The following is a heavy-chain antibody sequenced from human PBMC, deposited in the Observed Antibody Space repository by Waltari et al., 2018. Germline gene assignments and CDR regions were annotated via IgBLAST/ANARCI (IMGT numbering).Heavy chain of an antibody. D-gene: IGHD1-26*01. J-gene: IGHJ5*01. CDR3: AKWGGSYWLSPPLSDS. V-gene: IGHV3-23*01. CDR1: GFTFRGYA. CDR2: ISGSGGST. Sequence: EVQLLESGGGLVQPGGSLRLSCAASGFTFRGYAMRWVRQAPGKGLEWVSSISGSGGSTYYADSVKGRFTISRDNSKNTLYLQMNSLRAEDTAVYYCAKWGGSYWLSPPLSDSWGQGTLVTVSS.